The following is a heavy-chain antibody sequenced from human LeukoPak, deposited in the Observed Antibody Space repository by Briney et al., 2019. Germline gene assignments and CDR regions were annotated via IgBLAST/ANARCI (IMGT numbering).Heavy chain of an antibody. CDR2: ISAYNGNT. D-gene: IGHD2-2*01. Sequence: ASVKVSCKASGFTFTSNGISWVRQAPGQGLEWMGWISAYNGNTNYEQKLQGRVTMTTDTSTSTAYMELRSLRSDDTAVYYCARDTAYSSSNSYLYNRRSGIAYFDYWGQGTLVTVSS. V-gene: IGHV1-18*01. J-gene: IGHJ4*02. CDR3: ARDTAYSSSNSYLYNRRSGIAYFDY. CDR1: GFTFTSNG.